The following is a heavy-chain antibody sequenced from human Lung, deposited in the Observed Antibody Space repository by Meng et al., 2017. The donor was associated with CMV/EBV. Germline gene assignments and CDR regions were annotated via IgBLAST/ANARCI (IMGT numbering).Heavy chain of an antibody. V-gene: IGHV5-51*01. D-gene: IGHD2-2*01. Sequence: ESLKISXKGSGYSFTSYWIAWVRQMPVKGLEWMGLIYPGDSDTTYSPSFQGRVTISADKSISTTYLQWSSLKASDTAIYYCARQLDTRTWDNWLDPWGQGXLVTVSS. CDR1: GYSFTSYW. CDR2: IYPGDSDT. J-gene: IGHJ5*02. CDR3: ARQLDTRTWDNWLDP.